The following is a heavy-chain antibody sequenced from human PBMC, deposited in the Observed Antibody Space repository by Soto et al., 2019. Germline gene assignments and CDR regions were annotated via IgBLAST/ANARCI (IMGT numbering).Heavy chain of an antibody. D-gene: IGHD3-22*01. CDR2: IYYSGST. V-gene: IGHV4-59*12. J-gene: IGHJ5*02. CDR3: APEPRYYDRSGYSRWLDP. Sequence: SESLSLTCTVSGGSISSYYWSWIRKPPGKGLEWIGYIYYSGSTKYNPSLKSRVTISVDTSKYQFSLKLSSVTAAETAVYYRAPEPRYYDRSGYSRWLDPWGQGPPVTVYS. CDR1: GGSISSYY.